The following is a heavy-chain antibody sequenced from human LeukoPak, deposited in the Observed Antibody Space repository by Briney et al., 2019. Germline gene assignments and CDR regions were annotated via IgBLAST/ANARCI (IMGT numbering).Heavy chain of an antibody. J-gene: IGHJ3*02. CDR1: EFTFNTSW. CDR2: INPDATQT. Sequence: PGGSLRLSCAASEFTFNTSWMSWVRQATGKGLEWVANINPDATQTYYVGSVTGRFTISRDNAQNSLYLQMNSLRAEDTAVYYCVREAIGTTAAFDIWGQGTMVTVSS. D-gene: IGHD2/OR15-2a*01. CDR3: VREAIGTTAAFDI. V-gene: IGHV3-7*01.